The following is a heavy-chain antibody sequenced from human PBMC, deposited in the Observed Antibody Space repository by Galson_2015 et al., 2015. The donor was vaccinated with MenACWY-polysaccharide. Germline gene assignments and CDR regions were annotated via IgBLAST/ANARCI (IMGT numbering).Heavy chain of an antibody. Sequence: SVKVSCKASGYTFTSYDINWVRQTTGQGLEWMGWMNPNSGNTGYAQKFLGRVTMTRNTSISIAYMELNSLRSEDTAVYYCARGGKYYYDSSGYLNWFDPWGQGTLVTVS. J-gene: IGHJ5*02. CDR1: GYTFTSYD. V-gene: IGHV1-8*01. D-gene: IGHD3-22*01. CDR2: MNPNSGNT. CDR3: ARGGKYYYDSSGYLNWFDP.